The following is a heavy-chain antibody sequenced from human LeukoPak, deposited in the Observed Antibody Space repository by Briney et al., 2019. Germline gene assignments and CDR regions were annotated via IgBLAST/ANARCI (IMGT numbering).Heavy chain of an antibody. CDR1: GHTFTGYY. Sequence: ASVKVSCKASGHTFTGYYMHWVRQAPGQGLEWMGWINPNSGGTNYAQKFQGRVTMTRDTSISTAYMELSRLRSDDTAVYYCARDKARVVVAADYWGQGTLVTVSS. J-gene: IGHJ4*02. V-gene: IGHV1-2*02. CDR3: ARDKARVVVAADY. D-gene: IGHD2-15*01. CDR2: INPNSGGT.